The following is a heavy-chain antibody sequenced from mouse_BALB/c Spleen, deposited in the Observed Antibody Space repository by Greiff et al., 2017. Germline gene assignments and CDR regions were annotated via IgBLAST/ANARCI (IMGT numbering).Heavy chain of an antibody. V-gene: IGHV1S127*01. CDR1: GYTFTSYW. CDR3: TIIYYGNLDY. Sequence: VQLQQPGAELVKPGASVKMSCKASGYTFTSYWMHWVKQRPGQGLEWIGVIDPSDSYTSYNQKFKGKATLTVDTSSSTAYMQLSSLTSEDSAVYYCTIIYYGNLDYWGQGTTLTVSS. D-gene: IGHD2-1*01. J-gene: IGHJ2*01. CDR2: IDPSDSYT.